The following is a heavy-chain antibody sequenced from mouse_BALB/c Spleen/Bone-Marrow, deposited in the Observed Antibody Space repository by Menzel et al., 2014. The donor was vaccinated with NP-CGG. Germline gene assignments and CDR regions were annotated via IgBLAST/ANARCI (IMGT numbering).Heavy chain of an antibody. Sequence: VQLVESGAELMKPGASVKISCKATGYTFSSYWIEWVKPRPGHGLEWIGEILPGSGSTNYNEKFKGKATFTADTSSNTAYMQRSSLTSEDSAVYYCARGIDYYAMDYWGQGTSVTVSS. CDR1: GYTFSSYW. J-gene: IGHJ4*01. CDR2: ILPGSGST. V-gene: IGHV1-9*01. CDR3: ARGIDYYAMDY.